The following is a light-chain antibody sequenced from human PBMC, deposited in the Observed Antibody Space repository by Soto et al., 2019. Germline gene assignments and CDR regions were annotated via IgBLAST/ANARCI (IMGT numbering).Light chain of an antibody. Sequence: DIVMTQSPDSLAVSLGERATINCKSSQSVLYSSNNKNYLAWYQQKPGQPPKLLIYWASTRESWFPDRFSGSGSGTEFTLSISILQAEDFAVYYCQQYYSTPRTFGQGTKVEIK. V-gene: IGKV4-1*01. CDR2: WAS. J-gene: IGKJ1*01. CDR1: QSVLYSSNNKNY. CDR3: QQYYSTPRT.